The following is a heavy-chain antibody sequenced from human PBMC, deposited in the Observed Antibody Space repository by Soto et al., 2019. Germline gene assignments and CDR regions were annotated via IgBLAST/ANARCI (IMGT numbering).Heavy chain of an antibody. J-gene: IGHJ4*02. V-gene: IGHV4-30-2*01. Sequence: PSETLSLTCAVSGGSISSGGYSWSWIRQPPGKGLEWIGYIYHSGSTYYNPSLKSRVTISVDRSKNQFSLKLSSVTAADTAVYYCARASLPPVTLDYWGQGTLVTVSS. CDR3: ARASLPPVTLDY. D-gene: IGHD4-17*01. CDR1: GGSISSGGYS. CDR2: IYHSGST.